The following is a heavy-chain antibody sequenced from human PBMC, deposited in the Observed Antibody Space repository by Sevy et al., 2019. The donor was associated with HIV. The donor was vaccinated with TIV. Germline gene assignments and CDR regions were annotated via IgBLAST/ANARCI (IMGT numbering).Heavy chain of an antibody. CDR2: INESGIT. CDR1: YGSFSGYY. J-gene: IGHJ5*02. Sequence: SETLSLTCAVHYGSFSGYYWNWIRQVPGKGLEWIGEINESGITYYNPSLKSRVTISVDTSKKQFSLKLNSVTAVDSAVYFCARSPPVVVVPGAPSWFDPSGQGTLVTVSS. V-gene: IGHV4-34*01. CDR3: ARSPPVVVVPGAPSWFDP. D-gene: IGHD2-2*01.